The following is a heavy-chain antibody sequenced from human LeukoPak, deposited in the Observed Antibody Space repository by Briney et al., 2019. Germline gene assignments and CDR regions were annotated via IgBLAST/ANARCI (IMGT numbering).Heavy chain of an antibody. CDR3: ARDRGFYYDSSGYSGAFDI. V-gene: IGHV3-21*01. J-gene: IGHJ3*02. Sequence: GGSLRLSCAASGFTFSSYSMNWVRQAPGKGLEWVSSIISSSSYIYYADSVKGRFTISRDNAKNSLYLQMNSLRAEDTAVYYCARDRGFYYDSSGYSGAFDIWGQGTMVTVSS. CDR2: IISSSSYI. D-gene: IGHD3-22*01. CDR1: GFTFSSYS.